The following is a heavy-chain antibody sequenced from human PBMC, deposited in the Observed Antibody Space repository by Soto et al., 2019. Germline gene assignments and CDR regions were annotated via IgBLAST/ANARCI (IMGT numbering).Heavy chain of an antibody. J-gene: IGHJ4*02. CDR3: ATHAGGGGY. Sequence: EVQLVESGGGLIQPGGSLRLSCAVSGFTVSNNYMSWVRQAPGKGLEGVSVIYSGGYTAYGDSVKGRFTISRDNSKNTHYLQKKSQRRHDPAVFFCATHAGGGGYWGQGTLVTVSS. V-gene: IGHV3-53*01. CDR1: GFTVSNNY. CDR2: IYSGGYT. D-gene: IGHD3-10*01.